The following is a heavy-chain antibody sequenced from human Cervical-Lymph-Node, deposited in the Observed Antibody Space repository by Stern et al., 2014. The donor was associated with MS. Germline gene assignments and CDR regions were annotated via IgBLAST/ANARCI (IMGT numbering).Heavy chain of an antibody. D-gene: IGHD3-3*01. CDR1: GYTFYSYA. CDR3: ARGGIYGVVTIFQVHGMDV. Sequence: QVQLVQSGAEVRKPGASVKISCKASGYTFYSYAIHWVRQAPGQRLEWMGWINVVSGNKKYSQSDEGRVTISPDTSANTAYMELSSLTSEDTAIYYCARGGIYGVVTIFQVHGMDVWGQGTTVTVSS. CDR2: INVVSGNK. J-gene: IGHJ6*02. V-gene: IGHV1-3*01.